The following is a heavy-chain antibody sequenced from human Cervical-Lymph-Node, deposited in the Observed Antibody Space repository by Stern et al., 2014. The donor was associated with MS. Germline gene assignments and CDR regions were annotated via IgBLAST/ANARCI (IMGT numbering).Heavy chain of an antibody. CDR3: ARYPSAGEYGDYEEN. J-gene: IGHJ4*02. Sequence: EVQLVQSGAEVKKPGESLKISCKGSGYRFTSYWIGWVRQMPGKGLEWMGMIYPSYSEPTYSPSYQGQVTISVDKSISPAYLQWSSLRASDTAMYCCARYPSAGEYGDYEENWGQGTLVTVSS. CDR2: IYPSYSEP. CDR1: GYRFTSYW. D-gene: IGHD4-17*01. V-gene: IGHV5-51*03.